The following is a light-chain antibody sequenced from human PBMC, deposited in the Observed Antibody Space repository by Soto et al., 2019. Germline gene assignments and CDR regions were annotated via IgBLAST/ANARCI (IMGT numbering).Light chain of an antibody. CDR1: ESVSSSY. V-gene: IGKV3-20*01. CDR3: QQYGSSLLIT. Sequence: EIVLTQSPGTLSLSPGERGTLSCRASESVSSSYLAWYQQKPGQAPRLLIYGASSRATGIPDRFSGSGSGTDFTLTISRLEPEDFAVYYCQQYGSSLLITFGPGTKVDIK. J-gene: IGKJ3*01. CDR2: GAS.